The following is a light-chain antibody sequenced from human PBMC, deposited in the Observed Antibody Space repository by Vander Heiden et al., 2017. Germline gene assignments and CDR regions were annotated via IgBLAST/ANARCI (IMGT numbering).Light chain of an antibody. CDR3: SSYIGSNTEV. CDR1: SSDVGAYDY. J-gene: IGLJ1*01. Sequence: QSALTQPASVSGSPGQSIAISCTGTSSDVGAYDYVSWYQQVPGKAPKLIIFDVNNRPSGVSNRFSGSKSGNTASLTISGLQAEDEADYYCSSYIGSNTEVFGTGTKVTVL. V-gene: IGLV2-14*03. CDR2: DVN.